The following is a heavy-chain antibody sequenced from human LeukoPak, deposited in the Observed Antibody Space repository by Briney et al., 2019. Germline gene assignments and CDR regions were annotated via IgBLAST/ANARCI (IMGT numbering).Heavy chain of an antibody. Sequence: PSETLSLTCTVSGGSISSYYWSWFRQPPGKGLEWIGYIFYSGYTNYNPSLKSRVTISVDTSKNHFSLKLTSVIATDTAMYYCARHPSAMTAFDPWGQGTLFTVSS. J-gene: IGHJ5*02. D-gene: IGHD2-21*02. V-gene: IGHV4-59*08. CDR3: ARHPSAMTAFDP. CDR1: GGSISSYY. CDR2: IFYSGYT.